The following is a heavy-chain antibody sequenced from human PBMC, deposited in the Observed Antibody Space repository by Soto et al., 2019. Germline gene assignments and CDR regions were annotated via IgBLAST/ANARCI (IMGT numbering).Heavy chain of an antibody. CDR1: GYSFTSYW. Sequence: GESLKISCKGSGYSFTSYWISWVRQMRGKGLEWMGRIDPSDSYTNYSPSFQGHVTISADKSISTAYLQWSSLKASDTAMYYCARLPWGYSSSWYYFDQWGQGTLVTVSS. V-gene: IGHV5-10-1*01. J-gene: IGHJ4*02. D-gene: IGHD6-13*01. CDR2: IDPSDSYT. CDR3: ARLPWGYSSSWYYFDQ.